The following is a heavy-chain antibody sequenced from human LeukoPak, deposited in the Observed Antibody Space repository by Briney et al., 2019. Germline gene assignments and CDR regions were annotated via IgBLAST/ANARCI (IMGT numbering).Heavy chain of an antibody. CDR3: AREPLYPMVDY. V-gene: IGHV4-30-4*08. D-gene: IGHD3-3*01. Sequence: PSETLSLTCTVSGGSITSGSLYCGWIRQPPGKGLEWIGYIYYSGSTYYNPSLKSRVTISVDTSKNQFSLKLSSVTAADTAVYYCAREPLYPMVDYWGQGTLVTVSS. J-gene: IGHJ4*02. CDR2: IYYSGST. CDR1: GGSITSGSLY.